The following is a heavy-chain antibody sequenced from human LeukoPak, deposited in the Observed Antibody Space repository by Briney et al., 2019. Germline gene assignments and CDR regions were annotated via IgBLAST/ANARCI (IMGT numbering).Heavy chain of an antibody. CDR2: IYYSGST. CDR3: ARTRLWPTGTFDY. V-gene: IGHV4-39*02. Sequence: PSETLSLTCTVSGGSISSSSYYWGWIRQPPGKGLEWIGSIYYSGSTYYNPSLKSRVTISVDTSKNHFSLRLSSVTAADTAVYYCARTRLWPTGTFDYWGQGTLVTVSS. D-gene: IGHD5-18*01. J-gene: IGHJ4*02. CDR1: GGSISSSSYY.